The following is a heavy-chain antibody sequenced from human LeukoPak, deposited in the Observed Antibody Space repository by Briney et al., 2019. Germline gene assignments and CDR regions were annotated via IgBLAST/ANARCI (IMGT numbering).Heavy chain of an antibody. CDR2: IFPSGGEI. CDR3: AKTEGSGYKYNWFDP. J-gene: IGHJ5*02. D-gene: IGHD3-22*01. Sequence: GGSLRLSCEASGFTFSTFAMIWVRQPPGKGLEWVSSIFPSGGEIHYADSVRGRFTISRDNSKSTLSLQMNSLRAEDTAVYYCAKTEGSGYKYNWFDPWGQGTLVTVSS. V-gene: IGHV3-23*01. CDR1: GFTFSTFA.